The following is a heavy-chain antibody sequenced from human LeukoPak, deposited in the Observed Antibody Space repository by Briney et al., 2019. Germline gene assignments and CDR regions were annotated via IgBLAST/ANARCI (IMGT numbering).Heavy chain of an antibody. Sequence: PGGSLRLSCAASGFTFSNYWVNWVRQAPGQGLVWVSRINRDGSTTNYADSVKGRFTVSRDNAKNTLNLQMNSLRAEDTAVYYCARDRKSGEASEIDFWGQGTLVTVSS. CDR1: GFTFSNYW. CDR2: INRDGSTT. D-gene: IGHD1-26*01. CDR3: ARDRKSGEASEIDF. V-gene: IGHV3-74*01. J-gene: IGHJ4*02.